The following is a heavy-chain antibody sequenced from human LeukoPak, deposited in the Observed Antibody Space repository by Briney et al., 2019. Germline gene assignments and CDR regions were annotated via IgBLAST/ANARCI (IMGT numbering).Heavy chain of an antibody. J-gene: IGHJ6*02. V-gene: IGHV4-59*01. CDR3: ARTGSGRDYYGMDV. Sequence: SETLSLTCTVSGASNSSFFWSWIRQPPGKGLEWIGYIYYSGSTDYNPSLESRVTISIDTSKNHFSLNLTAVTAADTAIYYCARTGSGRDYYGMDVWGQGTSVTVSS. D-gene: IGHD5-12*01. CDR1: GASNSSFF. CDR2: IYYSGST.